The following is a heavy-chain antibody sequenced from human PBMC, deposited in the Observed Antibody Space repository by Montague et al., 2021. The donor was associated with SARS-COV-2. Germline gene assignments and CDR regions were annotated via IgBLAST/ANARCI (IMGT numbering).Heavy chain of an antibody. CDR3: ARGGGYYNYGFDV. J-gene: IGHJ6*02. CDR2: IYYSGST. D-gene: IGHD3-22*01. V-gene: IGHV4-59*01. Sequence: SETLSLTCTVSGGSISIYYWSWIRQPPGRGLEWIGYIYYSGSTDYSPSLKSRVTISLDTSKNQFSLKVTSVTAADTAVYYCARGGGYYNYGFDVWGPGTTVTVSS. CDR1: GGSISIYY.